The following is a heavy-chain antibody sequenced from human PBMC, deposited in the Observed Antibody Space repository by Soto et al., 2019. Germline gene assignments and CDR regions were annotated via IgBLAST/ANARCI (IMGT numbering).Heavy chain of an antibody. V-gene: IGHV1-69*06. CDR3: ARVSVTGIYGEDV. Sequence: QVQLVQSGAEVKKPGSSVKVSCKASRGTFGNYAVSWVRQAPGQGLEWMGGTMPVFGTVNYAQKFQGRVTISADKFTNTAYMELSSLRSEATAVYYCARVSVTGIYGEDVWGQGTTVTVSS. J-gene: IGHJ6*02. CDR1: RGTFGNYA. D-gene: IGHD3-10*01. CDR2: TMPVFGTV.